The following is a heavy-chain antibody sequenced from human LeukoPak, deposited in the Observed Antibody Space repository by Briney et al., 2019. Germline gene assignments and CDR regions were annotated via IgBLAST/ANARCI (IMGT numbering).Heavy chain of an antibody. CDR1: GFTFDDYA. V-gene: IGHV3-9*01. J-gene: IGHJ4*02. Sequence: GGSLRLSCAASGFTFDDYAMHWVRQAPGKGLGWVSGISWNSGSIGYADSVKGRFTISRDNAKNSLYLQMNSLRAEDTALYYCAKDSYSGVVAPAGYWGQGTLVTVSS. CDR2: ISWNSGSI. CDR3: AKDSYSGVVAPAGY. D-gene: IGHD1-26*01.